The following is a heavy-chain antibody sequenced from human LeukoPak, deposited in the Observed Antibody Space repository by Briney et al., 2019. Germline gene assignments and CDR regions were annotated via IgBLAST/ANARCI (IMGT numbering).Heavy chain of an antibody. V-gene: IGHV3-48*02. D-gene: IGHD3-9*01. CDR2: ISRGASSTI. CDR1: GFTFSNHW. CDR3: ARDTTLNYDILTGYYVGGYGMDV. J-gene: IGHJ6*02. Sequence: PGGSLRLSCAASGFTFSNHWMHWVRQAPGKGLMWVSRISRGASSTIYYADSVKGRFTISRDNAKNSLYLQMNSLRDEDTAVYYCARDTTLNYDILTGYYVGGYGMDVWGQGTTVTVSS.